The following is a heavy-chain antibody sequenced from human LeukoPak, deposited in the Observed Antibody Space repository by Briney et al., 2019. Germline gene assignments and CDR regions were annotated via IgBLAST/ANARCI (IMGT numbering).Heavy chain of an antibody. Sequence: GASVKFSCKASGYTFTSYAMHWVRQAPGQGLEWMGWITPSGGTNYPQKFQGRVAITRDTSITTAYMDLSRLTSDDTAVYYCARDRYGDGFAHFDYWGQGALVTVSS. CDR1: GYTFTSYA. D-gene: IGHD5-24*01. V-gene: IGHV1-2*02. J-gene: IGHJ4*02. CDR3: ARDRYGDGFAHFDY. CDR2: ITPSGGT.